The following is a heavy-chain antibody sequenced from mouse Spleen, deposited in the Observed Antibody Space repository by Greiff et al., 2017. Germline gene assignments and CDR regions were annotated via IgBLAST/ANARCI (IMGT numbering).Heavy chain of an antibody. CDR3: ARGSYVYFDY. J-gene: IGHJ2*01. Sequence: QVTLKVSGPGILQPSQTLSLTCSFSGFSLSTSGMGVSWIRQPSGKGLEWLAHIYWDDDKRYNPSLKSRLTISKDTSSNQVFLKITSVDTADTATHYCARGSYVYFDYWGQGTTLTVPS. CDR1: GFSLSTSGMG. CDR2: IYWDDDK. V-gene: IGHV8-12*01. D-gene: IGHD6-5*01.